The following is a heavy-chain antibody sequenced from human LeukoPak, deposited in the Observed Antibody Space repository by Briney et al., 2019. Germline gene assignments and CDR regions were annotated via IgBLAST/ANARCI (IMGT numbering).Heavy chain of an antibody. Sequence: GASVKVSCKASGYTFTSYDINWVRQATGQGLEWMGWMNPNSGNTGYAQKFQGRVTMTRNTSISTAYMELSSLRSEDTAVYYCARGGSERGNVLLWFGEELLPKTNYYYYYGMDVWGQGTTVTVSS. CDR3: ARGGSERGNVLLWFGEELLPKTNYYYYYGMDV. V-gene: IGHV1-8*01. J-gene: IGHJ6*02. D-gene: IGHD3-10*01. CDR1: GYTFTSYD. CDR2: MNPNSGNT.